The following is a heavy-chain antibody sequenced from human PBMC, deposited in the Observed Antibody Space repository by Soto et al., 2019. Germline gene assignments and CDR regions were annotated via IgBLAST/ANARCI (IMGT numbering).Heavy chain of an antibody. CDR1: AYSFTTYH. CDR2: INPEGGAT. CDR3: ARVDDYVWGSFRP. Sequence: ASVKVSCKASAYSFTTYHMHWVRQAPGKGLEWMGLINPEGGATNYAQKFQGRLRLTRDTSTSTAYMELRGLRSDDTAVYYCARVDDYVWGSFRPWGQGTQVTVSS. D-gene: IGHD3-16*02. J-gene: IGHJ1*01. V-gene: IGHV1-46*01.